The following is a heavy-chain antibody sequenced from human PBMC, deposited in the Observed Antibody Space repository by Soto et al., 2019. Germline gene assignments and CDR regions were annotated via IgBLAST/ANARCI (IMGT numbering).Heavy chain of an antibody. V-gene: IGHV1-69*13. D-gene: IGHD3-3*01. CDR2: IIPIFGTA. CDR3: AKPRSSLEWPPFDS. CDR1: GGTFNSYT. Sequence: ASVKGSCEGSGGTFNSYTSSLVRPGLGQGLEWMGGIIPIFGTANYAQKFQGRVTITADESTSTAYMELSSLRPEDTAVYYCAKPRSSLEWPPFDSWGHGTLVTVSS. J-gene: IGHJ5*01.